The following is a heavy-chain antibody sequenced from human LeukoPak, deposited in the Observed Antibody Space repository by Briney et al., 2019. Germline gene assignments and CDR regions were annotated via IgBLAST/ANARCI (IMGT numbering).Heavy chain of an antibody. V-gene: IGHV4-39*01. J-gene: IGHJ4*02. CDR2: IYYSGST. Sequence: SETLSLTCTVSGGSISSSSYYWGWIRQPPGKGLEWIGSIYYSGSTYYNPSLKSRVTISVDTSKNQISLKLSSVTAADTAVYYCARRAPYRSYYFDYWGQGTLVTVSS. CDR3: ARRAPYRSYYFDY. CDR1: GGSISSSSYY. D-gene: IGHD3-16*02.